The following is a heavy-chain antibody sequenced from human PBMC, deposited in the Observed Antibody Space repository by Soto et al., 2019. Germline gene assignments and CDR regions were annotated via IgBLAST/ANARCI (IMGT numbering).Heavy chain of an antibody. CDR2: ISYDGSNK. CDR3: ATTYYDFWSGYWPLAY. CDR1: GFTFSSYG. Sequence: GGSLRLSCAASGFTFSSYGMHWVRQAPGKGLEWVAVISYDGSNKYYADSVKGRFTISRDNSKNTLYLQMNSLRAEDTAVYYCATTYYDFWSGYWPLAYWGQGTLVTVSS. J-gene: IGHJ4*02. D-gene: IGHD3-3*01. V-gene: IGHV3-30*03.